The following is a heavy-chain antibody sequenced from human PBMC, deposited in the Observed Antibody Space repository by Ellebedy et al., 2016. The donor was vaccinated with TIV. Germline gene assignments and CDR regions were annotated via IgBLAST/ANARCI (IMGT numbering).Heavy chain of an antibody. V-gene: IGHV3-30*02. J-gene: IGHJ4*02. D-gene: IGHD1-1*01. CDR1: GFTFSSHY. Sequence: GESLKISCAASGFTFSSHYMHWVRQAPGNGLEWVALIHYDGGHRYYADSVKGRFTISRDNLKNALYLQMNSLRTEDTAVYCCVKAVGWKIPVPFDYWGQGALVTVSS. CDR2: IHYDGGHR. CDR3: VKAVGWKIPVPFDY.